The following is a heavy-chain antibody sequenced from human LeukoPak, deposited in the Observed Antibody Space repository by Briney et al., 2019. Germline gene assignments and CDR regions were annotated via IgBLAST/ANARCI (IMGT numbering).Heavy chain of an antibody. CDR1: GYTFTSYD. V-gene: IGHV1-8*01. Sequence: VASVKVSCKASGYTFTSYDINWVRQATGQGLEWMGWMNPNSGNTGYAQKFQGRVTMTRNTSISTAYMELSSLRSEDTAVYYCARADSSGWPHFDYWGQGTLVTVSS. D-gene: IGHD6-19*01. CDR2: MNPNSGNT. CDR3: ARADSSGWPHFDY. J-gene: IGHJ4*02.